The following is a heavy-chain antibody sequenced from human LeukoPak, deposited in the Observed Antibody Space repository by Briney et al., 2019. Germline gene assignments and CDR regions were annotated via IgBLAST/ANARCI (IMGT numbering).Heavy chain of an antibody. CDR3: ATTNDGGGYQWGDFFDF. CDR2: IIPNLGTT. Sequence: SVKVSCKASGGTSNSHAISWVRQAPGQGLEWMGRIIPNLGTTNRAQNFQDKVTLTADKSTNTAYMELTSLTSDDTAVYYCATTNDGGGYQWGDFFDFCGQGTLVTVSS. J-gene: IGHJ4*02. V-gene: IGHV1-69*04. D-gene: IGHD3-22*01. CDR1: GGTSNSHA.